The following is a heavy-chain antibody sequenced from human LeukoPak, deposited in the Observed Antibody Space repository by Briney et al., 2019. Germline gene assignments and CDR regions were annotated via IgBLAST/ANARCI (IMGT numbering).Heavy chain of an antibody. CDR2: MNPNSGNT. J-gene: IGHJ6*03. V-gene: IGHV1-8*03. CDR3: ARGNPYYDFWSGHYYYYYMDV. CDR1: GYTFTSYD. D-gene: IGHD3-3*01. Sequence: GASVKVSCTASGYTFTSYDINRVRQATGQGLEWMGWMNPNSGNTGYAQKFQGRVTITRNTSISTAYMELSSLRSEDTAVYYCARGNPYYDFWSGHYYYYYMDVWGKGTTVTVSS.